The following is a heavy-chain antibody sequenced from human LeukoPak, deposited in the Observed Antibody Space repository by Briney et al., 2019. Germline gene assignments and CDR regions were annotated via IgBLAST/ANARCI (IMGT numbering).Heavy chain of an antibody. CDR3: ARVMDDSSGWIGDYYYMDV. Sequence: PGGSLRLSCAASGFTFSSCWMSWVRQAPGKGLEWVAKIKQDGSEKYYVASVKGRFTISRDNAKNSLYLQMNSLRAEDTAVYYCARVMDDSSGWIGDYYYMDVWGKGTTVTVSS. V-gene: IGHV3-7*01. D-gene: IGHD6-19*01. CDR2: IKQDGSEK. J-gene: IGHJ6*03. CDR1: GFTFSSCW.